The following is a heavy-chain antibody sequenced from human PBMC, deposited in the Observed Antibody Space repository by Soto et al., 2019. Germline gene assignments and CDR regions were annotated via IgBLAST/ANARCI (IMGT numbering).Heavy chain of an antibody. V-gene: IGHV6-1*01. Sequence: SQTLSLTCAISGYGVSSNSAAWNWIRQSPSRGLEGLGRTYYRSKWYNDYAVSVKSRITISPDTSKNQFSLQLNSVTPEDTAVYYCAREPQVGVVIILYYYYYYGMDVWGQGTTVTVSS. CDR2: TYYRSKWYN. D-gene: IGHD3-3*01. CDR3: AREPQVGVVIILYYYYYYGMDV. J-gene: IGHJ6*02. CDR1: GYGVSSNSAA.